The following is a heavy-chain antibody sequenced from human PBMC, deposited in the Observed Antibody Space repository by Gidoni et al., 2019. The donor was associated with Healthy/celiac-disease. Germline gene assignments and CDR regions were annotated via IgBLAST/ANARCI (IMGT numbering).Heavy chain of an antibody. CDR3: ARDGTIVGATNNWFDP. Sequence: QVQLVQSGAEVKKPGSSVKVSCMASGGTFSSYAISWVRQAPGQGLEWMGGIIPIFGTANYAQKFQGRVTITADESTSTAYMELSSLRSEDTAVYYCARDGTIVGATNNWFDPWGQGTLVTVSS. J-gene: IGHJ5*02. D-gene: IGHD1-26*01. V-gene: IGHV1-69*01. CDR2: IIPIFGTA. CDR1: GGTFSSYA.